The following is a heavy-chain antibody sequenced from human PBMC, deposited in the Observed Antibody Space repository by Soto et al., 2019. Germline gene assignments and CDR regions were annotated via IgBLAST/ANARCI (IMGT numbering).Heavy chain of an antibody. CDR1: GGSISSYY. J-gene: IGHJ5*01. CDR2: IFYSGST. Sequence: QVQLQESGPGLVKPSETLSLTCTVSGGSISSYYWSWIRQPPGKGLEWIGFIFYSGSTSYNPSLERRVTISIDTSEYQFSLKLNSVTAADTVVYYCASMIGDPVLSFDSWGQGTLVAVSS. D-gene: IGHD3-10*02. CDR3: ASMIGDPVLSFDS. V-gene: IGHV4-59*01.